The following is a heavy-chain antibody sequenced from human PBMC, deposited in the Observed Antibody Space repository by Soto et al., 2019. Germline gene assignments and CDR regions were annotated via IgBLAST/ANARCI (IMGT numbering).Heavy chain of an antibody. CDR3: ARGGIVATCED. Sequence: QVQLQQWGAGLLKPSEALSLTCAVYGGSFSGYYWSWIRQPPGKGLEWIGEINHSGSTNYNPSLKSRVTISVDTSKNQFSLKLSSVTAADTAVYYCARGGIVATCEDWGQGTLVTVSS. CDR2: INHSGST. V-gene: IGHV4-34*01. D-gene: IGHD5-12*01. J-gene: IGHJ4*02. CDR1: GGSFSGYY.